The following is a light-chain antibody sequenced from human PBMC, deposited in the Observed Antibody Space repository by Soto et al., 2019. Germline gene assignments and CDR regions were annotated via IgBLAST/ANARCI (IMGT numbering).Light chain of an antibody. J-gene: IGKJ1*01. V-gene: IGKV3-20*01. CDR2: GAS. Sequence: EIVLTQSPGSLSVSPGERATLSFRASQSVSNNYLAWYQQKPGQAPRLLIYGASSRATGIPDRFSVSGSGTDFTLTISRLEPEDSAVYYCQQFGASRTFGQGTKVDI. CDR1: QSVSNNY. CDR3: QQFGASRT.